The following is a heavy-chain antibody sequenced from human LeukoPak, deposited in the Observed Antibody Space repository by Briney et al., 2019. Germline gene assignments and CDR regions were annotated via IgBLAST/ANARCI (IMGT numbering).Heavy chain of an antibody. CDR3: ARPSVEESYYHGDAFDI. Sequence: GGSLRLSCAASGFTFSDYYMSWIRQAPGKGLEWVSYISSSGSTIYYADSVKGRFTISRDNAKNSLYLQMNSLRAEDTAVYYCARPSVEESYYHGDAFDIWGQGTMVTVSS. V-gene: IGHV3-11*04. D-gene: IGHD3-10*01. CDR2: ISSSGSTI. J-gene: IGHJ3*02. CDR1: GFTFSDYY.